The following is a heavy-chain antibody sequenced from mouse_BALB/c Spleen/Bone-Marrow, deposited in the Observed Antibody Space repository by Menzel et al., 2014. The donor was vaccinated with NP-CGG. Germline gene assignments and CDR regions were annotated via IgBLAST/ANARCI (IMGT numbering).Heavy chain of an antibody. CDR2: IYPGDGDT. Sequence: VQLQQSGAELVRPGSSVKISCESSDYVFSTYWINWVKQRPGQGLEWIGQIYPGDGDTDYNGKFKDKATLTADKSSNTAYMQLSSLTSEDSAVYFCARGGISVDYWGQGTTLTVSS. J-gene: IGHJ2*01. V-gene: IGHV1-80*01. CDR1: DYVFSTYW. CDR3: ARGGISVDY.